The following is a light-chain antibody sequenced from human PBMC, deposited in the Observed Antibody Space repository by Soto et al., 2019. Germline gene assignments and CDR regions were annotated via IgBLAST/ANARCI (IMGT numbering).Light chain of an antibody. CDR2: GAS. Sequence: EILLTPSPGTLSLSPGERAILSCRASQSLSNRYLAWYQQMPGRAPRLLIHGASSRAAGIPDRFSGSGSGTDFTLTINRLEPEDFAVYYCHHYDNSPPFPFGPGTRVDI. V-gene: IGKV3-20*01. CDR1: QSLSNRY. CDR3: HHYDNSPPFP. J-gene: IGKJ3*01.